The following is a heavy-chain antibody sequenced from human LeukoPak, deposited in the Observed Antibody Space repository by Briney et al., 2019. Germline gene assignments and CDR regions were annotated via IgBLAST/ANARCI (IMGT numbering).Heavy chain of an antibody. CDR1: GFIFSSYW. Sequence: GGSLRLSCAASGFIFSSYWMSWVRQAPGKGLEWVANIKKDGSEKYYVDSVKGRFTISRDNAKRSLDLQMNSLRAEDTAVYYCARAADYYDNSGYFGYYFDYWGQGTLVTVSS. D-gene: IGHD3-22*01. V-gene: IGHV3-7*01. J-gene: IGHJ4*02. CDR2: IKKDGSEK. CDR3: ARAADYYDNSGYFGYYFDY.